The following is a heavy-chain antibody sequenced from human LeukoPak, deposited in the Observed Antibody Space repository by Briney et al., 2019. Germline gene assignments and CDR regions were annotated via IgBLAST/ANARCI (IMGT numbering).Heavy chain of an antibody. Sequence: SETLSLTCTVSGGSISSYYWSWIRQPPGKGLEWIGYIYYSGSTNYNPSLKSRVTISVDTSTNQFSLKLSSVTAADTAVYYCAGGVTVLRYFDWFWNAFDIWGQGTMVTVSS. CDR2: IYYSGST. V-gene: IGHV4-59*01. J-gene: IGHJ3*02. CDR1: GGSISSYY. D-gene: IGHD3-9*01. CDR3: AGGVTVLRYFDWFWNAFDI.